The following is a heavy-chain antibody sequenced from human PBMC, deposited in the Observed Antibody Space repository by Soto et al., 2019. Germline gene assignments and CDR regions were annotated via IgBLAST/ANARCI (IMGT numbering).Heavy chain of an antibody. J-gene: IGHJ4*02. D-gene: IGHD6-13*01. CDR2: ISAYNGNT. V-gene: IGHV1-18*01. CDR3: ARDPTQRLVLLIDY. CDR1: GYTFTSYG. Sequence: ASVKVSCKASGYTFTSYGISWVRQAPGQGLEWMGWISAYNGNTNYAQKLQGRVTMTTDTSTSTAYMELSSLRSDDTAVYYCARDPTQRLVLLIDYWGQGTLVTVSS.